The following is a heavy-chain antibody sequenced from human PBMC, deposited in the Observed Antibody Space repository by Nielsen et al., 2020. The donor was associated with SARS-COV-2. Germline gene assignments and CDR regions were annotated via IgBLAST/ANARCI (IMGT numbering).Heavy chain of an antibody. CDR1: GFTFDDYS. Sequence: GGSLRLSCAASGFTFDDYSMNWVRQAPGKGLEWVSSISSSSGYIYYVDSVKGRFTISRDNAKNSLYLQMNSLRAEDTAVYYCSLGAERDYYYGMDVWGQGTTVTVSS. J-gene: IGHJ6*02. CDR2: ISSSSGYI. CDR3: SLGAERDYYYGMDV. V-gene: IGHV3-21*01.